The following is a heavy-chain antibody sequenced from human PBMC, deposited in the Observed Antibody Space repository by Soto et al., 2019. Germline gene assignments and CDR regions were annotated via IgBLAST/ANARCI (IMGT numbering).Heavy chain of an antibody. CDR2: MSPDSGDT. D-gene: IGHD2-8*01. Sequence: QVQLVQSGAEVKKPGASVKVSCKASGYTFTSYDINWVRQATGQGLEGMGWMSPDSGDTGYTRKFRGSVSMTRNTTQSTAFLELTSLRYEDTAVYYCAAVGLDNGVAFDFWGQGTLVTVSS. CDR3: AAVGLDNGVAFDF. V-gene: IGHV1-8*01. J-gene: IGHJ4*02. CDR1: GYTFTSYD.